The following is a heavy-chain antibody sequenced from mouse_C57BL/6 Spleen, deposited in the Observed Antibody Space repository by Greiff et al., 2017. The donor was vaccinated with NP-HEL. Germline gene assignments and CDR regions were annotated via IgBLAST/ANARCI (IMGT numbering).Heavy chain of an antibody. Sequence: VQLQQSGAELVRPGASVTLSCKASGYTFTDYEMHWVKQTPVHGLEWIGAIDPETGGTAYNQKFKGKAILTADKSSSTAYMELRSLTSEDSAVYYCRRKITTVVATRAWFAYWGQGTLVTVSA. V-gene: IGHV1-15*01. J-gene: IGHJ3*01. CDR1: GYTFTDYE. CDR2: IDPETGGT. D-gene: IGHD1-1*01. CDR3: RRKITTVVATRAWFAY.